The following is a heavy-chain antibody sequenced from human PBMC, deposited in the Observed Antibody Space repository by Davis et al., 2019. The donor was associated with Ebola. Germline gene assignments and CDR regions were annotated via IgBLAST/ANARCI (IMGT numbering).Heavy chain of an antibody. D-gene: IGHD5-18*01. Sequence: SETLSLTCAVYGGSFSGYYWSWIRQPPGKGLEWIGEINHSGSTNYNPSLKSRVTISVDTSKNQFSLKLSSVTAADTAVYYCASPSGGQLWLRPFDYWGQGTLVTVSS. CDR3: ASPSGGQLWLRPFDY. V-gene: IGHV4-34*01. CDR1: GGSFSGYY. CDR2: INHSGST. J-gene: IGHJ4*02.